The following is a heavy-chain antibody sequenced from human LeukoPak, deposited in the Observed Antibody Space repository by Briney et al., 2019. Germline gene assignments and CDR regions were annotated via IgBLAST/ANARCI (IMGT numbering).Heavy chain of an antibody. D-gene: IGHD3-10*01. CDR2: ST. CDR3: ARGGFREFDY. J-gene: IGHJ4*02. Sequence: STNYNPSLKSRVTISVDTSKNQFSLKLSPVTAADTAVYYCARGGFREFDYGGQGTLVIVSS. V-gene: IGHV4-59*09.